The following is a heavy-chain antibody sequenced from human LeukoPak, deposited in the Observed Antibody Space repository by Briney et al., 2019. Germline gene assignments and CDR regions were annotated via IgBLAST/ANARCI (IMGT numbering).Heavy chain of an antibody. J-gene: IGHJ3*02. V-gene: IGHV5-51*01. CDR3: ARPFSNTEPVDI. Sequence: GESLKISCTGSGYTFANYWIGWVRQMPGKGLEWMGVIYPGDSDVRYGPSFQGQVTISADKSISTAYLQWNSLKASDIAMYYCARPFSNTEPVDIWGQGTMVTASS. D-gene: IGHD2/OR15-2a*01. CDR1: GYTFANYW. CDR2: IYPGDSDV.